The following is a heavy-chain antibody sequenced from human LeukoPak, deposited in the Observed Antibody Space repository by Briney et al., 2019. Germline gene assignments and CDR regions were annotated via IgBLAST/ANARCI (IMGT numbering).Heavy chain of an antibody. CDR2: IFSIDDK. D-gene: IGHD2-8*01. V-gene: IGHV2-5*01. J-gene: IGHJ4*01. CDR3: AHTANSEWCEFDY. CDR1: LFSLRTPGVG. Sequence: FGPTLSHLTYPLTLTRTFALFSLRTPGVGVGWIRQPPGKALEWLTLIFSIDDKQYSPSLKHRFIITKDTSKNHLVLTMTNMDPVDTATYYCAHTANSEWCEFDY.